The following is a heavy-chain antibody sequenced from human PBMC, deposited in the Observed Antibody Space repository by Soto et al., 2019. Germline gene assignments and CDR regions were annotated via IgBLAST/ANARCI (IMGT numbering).Heavy chain of an antibody. CDR3: ARESLDDSP. CDR2: VSSRGTT. CDR1: GDSIRSISYA. D-gene: IGHD1-1*01. J-gene: IGHJ4*02. V-gene: IGHV4-39*02. Sequence: SETLSLTCSVSGDSIRSISYAWGWIRQPPGKGLEWLGSVSSRGTTYFNPSVRSRVTMSVGTSRNQYSMTLTSVTVADTAVYYCARESLDDSPWGPGTLVTVSS.